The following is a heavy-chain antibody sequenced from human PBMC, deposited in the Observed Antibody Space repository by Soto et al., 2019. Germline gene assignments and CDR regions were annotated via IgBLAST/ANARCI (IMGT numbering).Heavy chain of an antibody. CDR2: INPNSGGT. J-gene: IGHJ3*02. Sequence: ASVKVSCKASGYTFTGHYLHWVRQAPGQGLEWMGWINPNSGGTNYAQKFQGRVTMTRDTSIRTAYMEVSRLSSDDTAVYYCARDSYYDLLTGYSRNAFDIWGRGTMVTVSS. CDR3: ARDSYYDLLTGYSRNAFDI. V-gene: IGHV1-2*02. D-gene: IGHD3-9*01. CDR1: GYTFTGHY.